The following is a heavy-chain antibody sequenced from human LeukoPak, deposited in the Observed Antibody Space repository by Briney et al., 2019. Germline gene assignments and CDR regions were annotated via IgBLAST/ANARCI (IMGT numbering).Heavy chain of an antibody. Sequence: GGSLRLSCAASGFNFRDFAISWVRQAPGKGLEWVSVIYSGGNTYYADYVKGRFTISRDNSKNTLYLQMNSLRAEDTAVYHCARDRLPPLGAFDIWGQGTMVTVSS. CDR3: ARDRLPPLGAFDI. V-gene: IGHV3-66*01. CDR1: GFNFRDFA. D-gene: IGHD3-16*01. CDR2: IYSGGNT. J-gene: IGHJ3*02.